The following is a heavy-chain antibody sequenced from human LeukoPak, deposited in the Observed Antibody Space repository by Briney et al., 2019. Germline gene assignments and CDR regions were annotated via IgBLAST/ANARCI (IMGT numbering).Heavy chain of an antibody. V-gene: IGHV4-34*01. CDR3: ASVYGSEYYFYYNGMDV. J-gene: IGHJ6*02. D-gene: IGHD3-10*01. CDR1: GGSISSYY. Sequence: PSETLSLTCTVSGGSISSYYWSWIRQPPGKGLEWIGEINHSGSTIYNPSLKSRITISVDTSKNQFSLKLSSVTAADTAVYYCASVYGSEYYFYYNGMDVWGQGTTVTVSS. CDR2: INHSGST.